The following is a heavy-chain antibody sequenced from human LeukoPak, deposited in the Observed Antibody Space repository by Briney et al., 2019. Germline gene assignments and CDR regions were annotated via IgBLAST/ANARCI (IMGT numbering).Heavy chain of an antibody. J-gene: IGHJ6*02. CDR2: ISTGSSTT. CDR3: ARATDYYYGMDV. Sequence: GGSLRLSCAASEFAFSTYNMNWVRQAPGKGLEWVSYISTGSSTTYYADPVKGRFTISRDNVENSLYLQMNSLRAEDTAVYYCARATDYYYGMDVWGQGTTVTVSS. V-gene: IGHV3-48*01. CDR1: EFAFSTYN.